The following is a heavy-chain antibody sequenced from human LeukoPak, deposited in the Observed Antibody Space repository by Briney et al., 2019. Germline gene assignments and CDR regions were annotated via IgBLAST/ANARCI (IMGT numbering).Heavy chain of an antibody. V-gene: IGHV4-59*11. CDR1: GGSISSHY. Sequence: PSETLSLTCTVSGGSISSHYWSWIRQPPGKGLEWIGYIYYSGSTNYNPSLKSRVTISVDTSKNQFSLKLSSVTASDTAVYYCARLIRRTIFGVVIHDAFDIWGQGTMVTVSS. J-gene: IGHJ3*02. CDR2: IYYSGST. CDR3: ARLIRRTIFGVVIHDAFDI. D-gene: IGHD3-3*01.